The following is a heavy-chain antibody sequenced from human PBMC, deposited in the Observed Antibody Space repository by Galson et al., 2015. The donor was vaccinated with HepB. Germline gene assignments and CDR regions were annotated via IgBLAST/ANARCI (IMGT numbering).Heavy chain of an antibody. CDR1: GFSFSTYG. J-gene: IGHJ4*02. D-gene: IGHD3-22*01. CDR3: VRDETYYYDSSGLIDY. CDR2: IWYDENKK. Sequence: SLRLSCAASGFSFSTYGMHWVRQAPGKGLEWVAVIWYDENKKYYADSVKGRFTISRDNSKNTPYFHLNSLRVEDRAVYYCVRDETYYYDSSGLIDYWGQGTLVTVSS. V-gene: IGHV3-33*01.